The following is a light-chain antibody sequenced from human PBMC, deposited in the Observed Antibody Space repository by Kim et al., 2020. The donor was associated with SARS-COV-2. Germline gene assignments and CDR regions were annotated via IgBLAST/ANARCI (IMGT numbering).Light chain of an antibody. CDR1: NMGSKS. J-gene: IGLJ3*02. CDR2: YDS. V-gene: IGLV3-21*04. Sequence: APGKTGRITCGGNNMGSKSVHWYQQKPGQAPVLVIYYDSDRPSGIPERFSGSNSGNTATLTISRVEAGDEADYYCQVWDSSSDHPVFGGGTQLTVL. CDR3: QVWDSSSDHPV.